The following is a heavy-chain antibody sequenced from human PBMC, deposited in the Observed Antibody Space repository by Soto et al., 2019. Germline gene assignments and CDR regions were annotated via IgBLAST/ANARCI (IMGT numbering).Heavy chain of an antibody. CDR2: ISAYNGNT. D-gene: IGHD3-22*01. CDR3: ARDWKYFYDSSGYSYDWFDP. J-gene: IGHJ5*02. Sequence: QVQLVQSGAELKKPGASVKVSCKASNYNFGNYGIIWVRQAPGQGLEWMGWISAYNGNTNYAQKFQGRVTMTTDTSTSTAYMELRSLRPDDTAVYYCARDWKYFYDSSGYSYDWFDPWGQGTLVTVSS. V-gene: IGHV1-18*01. CDR1: NYNFGNYG.